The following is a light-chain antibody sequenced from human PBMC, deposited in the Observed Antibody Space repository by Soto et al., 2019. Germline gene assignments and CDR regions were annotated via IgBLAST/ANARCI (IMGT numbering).Light chain of an antibody. CDR2: ANS. Sequence: QSVLTQPPSVSGAPGQRGTISCTGSSSNIGAGYDVHWYQQLPATAPKLLIYANSNRPSGVPDRFSGSKSGTSASLAITGLQSEDEADYYCQAYDSSLSCYVFGTGTKLTVL. J-gene: IGLJ1*01. CDR1: SSNIGAGYD. CDR3: QAYDSSLSCYV. V-gene: IGLV1-40*01.